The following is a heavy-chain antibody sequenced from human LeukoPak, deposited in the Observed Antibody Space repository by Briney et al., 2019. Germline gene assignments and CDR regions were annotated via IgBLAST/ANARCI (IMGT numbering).Heavy chain of an antibody. J-gene: IGHJ4*02. D-gene: IGHD3-10*01. Sequence: PGGSLRLSCAASGFAFSSYAMSWVRQAPGKGLEWVSGISGSGGSTYSADFVKGRFTISRDNSKSTLYPQLNSLRAEDTAVYYCAKDPGVHGSGSYYFDYWGQGALVTVSS. CDR2: ISGSGGST. CDR3: AKDPGVHGSGSYYFDY. CDR1: GFAFSSYA. V-gene: IGHV3-23*01.